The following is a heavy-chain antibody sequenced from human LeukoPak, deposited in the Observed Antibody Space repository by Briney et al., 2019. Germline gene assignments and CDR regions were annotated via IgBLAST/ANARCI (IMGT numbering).Heavy chain of an antibody. CDR1: GGSFSGYY. D-gene: IGHD6-19*01. J-gene: IGHJ4*02. V-gene: IGHV4-34*01. CDR3: ALGDQSSGWYYRPLDY. Sequence: PSETLSLTCTVYGGSFSGYYWSWIRQPPGKGLEWIGEINHSGSTNYNPSLKSRVTISVDTSKNQFSLKLSSVTAADTAVYYCALGDQSSGWYYRPLDYWGQGTLVTVSS. CDR2: INHSGST.